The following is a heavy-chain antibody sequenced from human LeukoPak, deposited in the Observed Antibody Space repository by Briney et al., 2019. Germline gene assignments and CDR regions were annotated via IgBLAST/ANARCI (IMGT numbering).Heavy chain of an antibody. J-gene: IGHJ4*02. V-gene: IGHV3-33*01. CDR3: ARVPYESSGWYEGFDY. Sequence: SGGSLRLSCAVSGFTFSSYGMHWLRQAPGKGLEWVAVIWYDGTKKYYADSVKGRFTISRDNAKNSLYLQMNSQRAEDTAVYYCARVPYESSGWYEGFDYWGQGTLVTVSS. D-gene: IGHD6-19*01. CDR2: IWYDGTKK. CDR1: GFTFSSYG.